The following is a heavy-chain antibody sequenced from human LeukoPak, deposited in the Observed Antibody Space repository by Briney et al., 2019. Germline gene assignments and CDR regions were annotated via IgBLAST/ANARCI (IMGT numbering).Heavy chain of an antibody. Sequence: SETLSLTCTVSGASISSYSWSWIRQPAGKTLEWIGRIYSSGSTNYNPSLKSRVTMSADTSKNHFSLKLSSVTAADTAVYYCVRDPAPDAFDIWGQGTMVTVSS. V-gene: IGHV4-4*07. J-gene: IGHJ3*02. CDR3: VRDPAPDAFDI. CDR1: GASISSYS. CDR2: IYSSGST.